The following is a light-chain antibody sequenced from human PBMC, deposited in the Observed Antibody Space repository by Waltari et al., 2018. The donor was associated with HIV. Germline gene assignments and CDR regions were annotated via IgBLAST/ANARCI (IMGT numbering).Light chain of an antibody. CDR1: QSIASY. V-gene: IGKV1-39*01. CDR3: QQTFATPVT. Sequence: DIQMTQSPSSLSASVETRVTITCRTSQSIASYVSWYQQKPGQAPKILIFGASILQDGVPSRFSGSGSETHFTLTISTLQTEDFATYYCQQTFATPVTFGQGTRL. J-gene: IGKJ5*01. CDR2: GAS.